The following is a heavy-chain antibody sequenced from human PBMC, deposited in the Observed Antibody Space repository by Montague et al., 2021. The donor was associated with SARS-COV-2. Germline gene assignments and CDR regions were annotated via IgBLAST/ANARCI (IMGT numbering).Heavy chain of an antibody. Sequence: SLRLSCVASGFTFSSYWMSWVRQTPGKGLEWVANIKPDGGEKHYLDSVKGRFTISRDNAKNSLNLQMDSLRAEDTALYYCARDSRIVGATGGMDVWGQGTTVIVSS. V-gene: IGHV3-7*03. D-gene: IGHD1-26*01. CDR3: ARDSRIVGATGGMDV. CDR2: IKPDGGEK. CDR1: GFTFSSYW. J-gene: IGHJ6*02.